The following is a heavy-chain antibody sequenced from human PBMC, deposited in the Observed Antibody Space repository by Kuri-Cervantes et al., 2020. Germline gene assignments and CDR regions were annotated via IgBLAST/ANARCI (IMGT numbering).Heavy chain of an antibody. CDR3: ARDKGFGELSQYGMDV. V-gene: IGHV3-66*02. CDR1: GFTVSSNY. D-gene: IGHD3-10*01. Sequence: GESLKISCAASGFTVSSNYMSWVRQAPGKGLEWVSVIYSGGSTYYADSVKGRFTISGDNSKNTLYLQMNSLRAEDTAVYYCARDKGFGELSQYGMDVWGQGTMVTVSS. CDR2: IYSGGST. J-gene: IGHJ6*02.